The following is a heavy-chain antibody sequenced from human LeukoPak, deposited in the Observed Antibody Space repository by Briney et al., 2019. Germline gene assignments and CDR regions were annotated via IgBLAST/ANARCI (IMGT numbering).Heavy chain of an antibody. V-gene: IGHV3-13*01. J-gene: IGHJ4*02. CDR3: ARGGASQRAFYYGSGTADYFDY. D-gene: IGHD3-10*01. CDR1: GFTFSSYD. CDR2: IGTAGDT. Sequence: GGSLRLSCAASGFTFSSYDMHWVRQATGKGLEWVSAIGTAGDTYYPGSVKGRFTISRENAKNSLYLQMNSLRAGDTAVYYCARGGASQRAFYYGSGTADYFDYWGQGTLVTVSS.